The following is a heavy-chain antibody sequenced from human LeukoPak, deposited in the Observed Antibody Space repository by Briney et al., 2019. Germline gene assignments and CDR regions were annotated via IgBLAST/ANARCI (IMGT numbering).Heavy chain of an antibody. V-gene: IGHV1-24*01. J-gene: IGHJ4*02. CDR2: FDPEDGET. Sequence: ASVKVSCKVSGYTLTKLAIHWVRQAPGKGLEWMGGFDPEDGETVYAQKFQDRVTMTEDTSTDTASMELTSLASEDTDVYYCATQARGYFYYWGQGTLVTVSS. CDR3: ATQARGYFYY. CDR1: GYTLTKLA.